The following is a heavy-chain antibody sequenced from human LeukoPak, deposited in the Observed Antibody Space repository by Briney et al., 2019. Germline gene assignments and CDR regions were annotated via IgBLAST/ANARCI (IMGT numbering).Heavy chain of an antibody. CDR2: ISGSGGST. CDR3: AKENYYGSGSYFDY. Sequence: GGSLRLSCAASGYTFSSYAMSWVREAPGKGLECVSAISGSGGSTYYADSVKGRFTISRDNSKNTLYLRMYSLRAEDTAVYYCAKENYYGSGSYFDYWGQGTLVTVSS. V-gene: IGHV3-23*01. J-gene: IGHJ4*02. D-gene: IGHD3-10*01. CDR1: GYTFSSYA.